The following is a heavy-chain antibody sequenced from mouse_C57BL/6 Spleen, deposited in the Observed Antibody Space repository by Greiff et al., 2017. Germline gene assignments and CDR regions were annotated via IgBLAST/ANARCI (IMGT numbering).Heavy chain of an antibody. V-gene: IGHV1-43*01. Sequence: EVQLQQSGPELVKPGASVKISCKASGYSFTGYYMHWVKQSSEKSLEWIGEINPSTGGTSYNQKFKGKATLTVDKSSSTADMQLKSLTSEDSAVYYCARLGTTGGDYYAMDYWGQGTSVTVSS. CDR3: ARLGTTGGDYYAMDY. D-gene: IGHD1-1*01. CDR1: GYSFTGYY. CDR2: INPSTGGT. J-gene: IGHJ4*01.